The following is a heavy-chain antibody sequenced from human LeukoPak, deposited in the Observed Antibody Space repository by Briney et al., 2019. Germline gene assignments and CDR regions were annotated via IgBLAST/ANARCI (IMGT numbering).Heavy chain of an antibody. CDR3: ARAAGGQRDAFDI. J-gene: IGHJ3*02. CDR1: GYSISSGYY. V-gene: IGHV4-38-2*02. Sequence: SETLSLTCTVSGYSISSGYYWGWIRQPPGKGLEWIGSIYHSGSTCYNPSLKSRVTISVDTSKNQFSLKLSSVTAADTAVYYCARAAGGQRDAFDIWGQGTMVTVSS. D-gene: IGHD3-16*01. CDR2: IYHSGST.